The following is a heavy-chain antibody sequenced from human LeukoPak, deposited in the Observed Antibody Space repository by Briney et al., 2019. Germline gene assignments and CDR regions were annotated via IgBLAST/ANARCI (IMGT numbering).Heavy chain of an antibody. CDR3: AKDVRGYNRPFDY. CDR2: IYGSGQTT. V-gene: IGHV3-23*01. D-gene: IGHD3-10*02. Sequence: GGSLRLSCAASGFTFTIYAMTWVRQAPGKGLEWVSGIYGSGQTTYYADSVEGRFTISRDNSQNTLYLQMNSLRAEDTAVYYCAKDVRGYNRPFDYWGQGTLVTVSS. J-gene: IGHJ4*02. CDR1: GFTFTIYA.